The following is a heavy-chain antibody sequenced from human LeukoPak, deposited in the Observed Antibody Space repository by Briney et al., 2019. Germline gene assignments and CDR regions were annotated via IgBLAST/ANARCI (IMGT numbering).Heavy chain of an antibody. Sequence: ASVTVSFKASGYTFTSYGISWVRQAPGQGLEWMGWISAYNGNTNYAQKLQGRVTMTTDTSTSTAYMELRSLRSDDTAVYYCAGYILYYSRMDVWGQGTTVTVSS. CDR3: AGYILYYSRMDV. CDR1: GYTFTSYG. CDR2: ISAYNGNT. V-gene: IGHV1-18*01. J-gene: IGHJ6*02.